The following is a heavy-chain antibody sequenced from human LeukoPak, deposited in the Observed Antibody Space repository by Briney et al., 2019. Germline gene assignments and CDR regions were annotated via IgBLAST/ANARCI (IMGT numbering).Heavy chain of an antibody. CDR1: GFTSSSYG. V-gene: IGHV3-30*03. J-gene: IGHJ4*02. D-gene: IGHD6-13*01. CDR3: ATSSWWYYFDY. CDR2: ISYDGSNK. Sequence: GGSLRLSCAASGFTSSSYGMHWVRQAPGKGLEWVAAISYDGSNKYYADSVKGRFTISRDNSKNTLYLQMNSLRAEDTAVYYCATSSWWYYFDYWGQGTLVTVSS.